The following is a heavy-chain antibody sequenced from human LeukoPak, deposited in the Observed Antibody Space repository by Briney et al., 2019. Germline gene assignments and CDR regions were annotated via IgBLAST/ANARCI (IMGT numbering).Heavy chain of an antibody. Sequence: ASVKVSCKASGYTFTGYYMHWVRQAPGQGLEWVGWINPNSGGTNYAQKFQGRVTMTRDTSISTAYMELSRLRSDDTAVYYCARDRAGGGYSCGNYWFDPWGQGTLVTVSS. J-gene: IGHJ5*02. CDR3: ARDRAGGGYSCGNYWFDP. D-gene: IGHD5-18*01. V-gene: IGHV1-2*02. CDR2: INPNSGGT. CDR1: GYTFTGYY.